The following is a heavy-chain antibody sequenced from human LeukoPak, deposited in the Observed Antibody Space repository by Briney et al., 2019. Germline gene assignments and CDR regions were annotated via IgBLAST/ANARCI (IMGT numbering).Heavy chain of an antibody. D-gene: IGHD3-22*01. CDR2: ISGSGGST. J-gene: IGHJ4*02. Sequence: GGSLRLSRAASGFTLNSYAMSWVRQAPGKGLEWVSAISGSGGSTYYADSVKDRFTISRDNSKNTPYLQMNSLGAEDTAVYYCAKAMIDMYYFDYWGQGTLVTVSS. V-gene: IGHV3-23*01. CDR3: AKAMIDMYYFDY. CDR1: GFTLNSYA.